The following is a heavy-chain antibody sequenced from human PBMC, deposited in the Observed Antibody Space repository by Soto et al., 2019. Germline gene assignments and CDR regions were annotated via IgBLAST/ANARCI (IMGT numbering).Heavy chain of an antibody. CDR1: GGSISSSNYY. V-gene: IGHV4-39*01. Sequence: QLQLQESGPGLVKPSETLSLTCTVSGGSISSSNYYWGWIRQTPGKGLEWIGSSYYRGNTHYNPSLKSRVTKYADTAKSQFSRNLYSVTAPDTAVYYCATAVGFGVVTPFFEYWGQGTLVTVFS. J-gene: IGHJ4*02. D-gene: IGHD3-3*01. CDR2: SYYRGNT. CDR3: ATAVGFGVVTPFFEY.